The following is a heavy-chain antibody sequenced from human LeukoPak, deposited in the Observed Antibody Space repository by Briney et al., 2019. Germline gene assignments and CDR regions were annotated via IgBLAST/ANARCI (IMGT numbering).Heavy chain of an antibody. CDR1: GGSFSGYY. Sequence: SETLSLTCAVYGGSFSGYYWSWIRQPPGKGLEWIGEINHSGSTNYNPSLKSRVTISVDASKNQFSLKLSSVTAADTAVYYCARRLWFGDENAFDIWGQGTMVTVSS. D-gene: IGHD3-10*01. CDR2: INHSGST. CDR3: ARRLWFGDENAFDI. V-gene: IGHV4-34*01. J-gene: IGHJ3*02.